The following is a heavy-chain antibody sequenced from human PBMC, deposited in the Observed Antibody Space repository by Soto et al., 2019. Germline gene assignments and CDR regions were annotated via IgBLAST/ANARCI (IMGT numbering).Heavy chain of an antibody. Sequence: PGGSLRLSCAASGFTVSTNYMSWVRQAPGKGLEWVSVIYSGGGTYYADSVKGRFTISRDNSKNTLYLQMSSLRVEDTAVYYCELYVAGSTGGAFDIWGQGTMVTVS. J-gene: IGHJ3*02. CDR2: IYSGGGT. CDR3: ELYVAGSTGGAFDI. D-gene: IGHD6-19*01. CDR1: GFTVSTNY. V-gene: IGHV3-66*01.